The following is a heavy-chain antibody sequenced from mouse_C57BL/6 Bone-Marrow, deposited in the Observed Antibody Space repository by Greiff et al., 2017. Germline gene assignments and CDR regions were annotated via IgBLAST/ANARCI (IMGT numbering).Heavy chain of an antibody. D-gene: IGHD1-1*01. CDR2: IHPNSGST. Sequence: QVHVKQSGAELVKPGASVKLSCKASGYTFTSYWMHWVKQRPGQGLEWIGMIHPNSGSTNYNEKFKSKATLTVDKSSSTAYMQLSSLTSEDSAVYYCARDDYYGSSPMDYWGQGTSVTVSS. CDR3: ARDDYYGSSPMDY. V-gene: IGHV1-64*01. CDR1: GYTFTSYW. J-gene: IGHJ4*01.